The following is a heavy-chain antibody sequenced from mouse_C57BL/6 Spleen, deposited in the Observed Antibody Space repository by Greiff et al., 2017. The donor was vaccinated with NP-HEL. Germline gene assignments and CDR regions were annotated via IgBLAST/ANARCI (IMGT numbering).Heavy chain of an antibody. V-gene: IGHV3-6*01. J-gene: IGHJ3*01. CDR3: ARGGGTLEFAY. Sequence: DVQLQESGPGLVKPSQSLSLTCSVTGYSITSGYYWNWIRQFPGNKLEWMGYISYDGSNNYNPSLKNRISITRDTSKNQFFLKLNSVTTEDTATYYCARGGGTLEFAYWGQGTLVTVSA. D-gene: IGHD3-3*01. CDR2: ISYDGSN. CDR1: GYSITSGYY.